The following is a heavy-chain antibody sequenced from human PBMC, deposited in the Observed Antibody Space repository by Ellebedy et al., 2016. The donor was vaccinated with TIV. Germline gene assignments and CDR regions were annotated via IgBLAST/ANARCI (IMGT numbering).Heavy chain of an antibody. V-gene: IGHV4-61*01. J-gene: IGHJ4*02. CDR2: IYYSGST. CDR3: ARGVDTAMVAFDY. CDR1: GGSVSSGSYY. D-gene: IGHD5-18*01. Sequence: SETLSLTXTVSGGSVSSGSYYWSWIRQPPGKGLEWIGYIYYSGSTNYNPSLKSRVTISVDTSKKQFSLKLSSVTAADTAVYYCARGVDTAMVAFDYWGQGTLVTVSS.